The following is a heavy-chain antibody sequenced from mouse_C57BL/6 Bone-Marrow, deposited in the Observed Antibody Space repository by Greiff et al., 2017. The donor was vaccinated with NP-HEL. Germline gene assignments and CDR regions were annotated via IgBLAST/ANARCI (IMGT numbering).Heavy chain of an antibody. D-gene: IGHD2-4*01. CDR3: AREDDYDWFAY. CDR2: INPSTGGT. CDR1: GYSFTGYY. J-gene: IGHJ3*01. Sequence: VQLQQSGPELVKPGASVKISCKASGYSFTGYYMNWVKQSPEKSLEWIGEINPSTGGTTYNQKFKAKATLTVDKSSSTAYMPLKSLTSEDSAVYYCAREDDYDWFAYWGQGTLVTVSA. V-gene: IGHV1-42*01.